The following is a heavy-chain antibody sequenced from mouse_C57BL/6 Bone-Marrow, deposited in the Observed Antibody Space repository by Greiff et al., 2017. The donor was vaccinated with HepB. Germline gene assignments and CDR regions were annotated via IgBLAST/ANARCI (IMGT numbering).Heavy chain of an antibody. V-gene: IGHV5-6*01. CDR2: ISSGGSYT. J-gene: IGHJ2*01. CDR3: AITTVVATD. D-gene: IGHD1-1*01. Sequence: EVKLMESGGDLVKPGGSLKLSCAASGFTFSSYGMSWVRQTPDKRLEWVATISSGGSYTYYPDSVKGRFTISRDNAKNTLYLQMSSLKSEDTAMYYCAITTVVATDWGQGTTLTVSS. CDR1: GFTFSSYG.